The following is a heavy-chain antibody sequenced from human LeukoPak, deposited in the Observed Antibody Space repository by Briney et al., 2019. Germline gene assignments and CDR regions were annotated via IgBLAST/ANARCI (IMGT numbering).Heavy chain of an antibody. CDR3: SRESGPFCPLGY. CDR2: ISLAGQT. V-gene: IGHV4-4*01. CDR1: GGSISGTNW. D-gene: IGHD1-26*01. Sequence: GTLSLTCGVSGGSISGTNWWSWVRQPPGQGLEWIGEISLAGQTNYNPSLNGRVTMSLDKSSNQLSLHLTSVTAADTATYFCSRESGPFCPLGYWGQGTLVIVSS. J-gene: IGHJ4*02.